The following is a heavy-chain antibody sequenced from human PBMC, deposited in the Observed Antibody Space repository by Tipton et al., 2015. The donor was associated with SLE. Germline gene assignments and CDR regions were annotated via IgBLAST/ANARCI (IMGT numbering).Heavy chain of an antibody. Sequence: QLLQSGPEVKKPGASVKVSCKASDYTFTSYGISWVRQAPGQGLEWMGWISAYNGNTNYAQKLQGRVTMTTDTSTSTAYMELRSLRSDDTAVYYCAGGYCSSTSCYTGDAFDIWGQGTMVTVSS. CDR1: DYTFTSYG. J-gene: IGHJ3*02. V-gene: IGHV1-18*01. CDR2: ISAYNGNT. CDR3: AGGYCSSTSCYTGDAFDI. D-gene: IGHD2-2*02.